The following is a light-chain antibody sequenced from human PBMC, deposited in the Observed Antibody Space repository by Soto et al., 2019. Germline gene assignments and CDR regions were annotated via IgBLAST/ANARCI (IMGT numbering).Light chain of an antibody. Sequence: QSVLTQPPSVSAAPGQKVTISCSGSRSNIGDNYVSWYQQLPGTAPKLLISDNERRPSGIPGRFSGSKSGTTATLAITGLQTGDEAEYYCGTWDTSLSAYVFAAGTKVTVL. CDR1: RSNIGDNY. V-gene: IGLV1-51*01. CDR2: DNE. CDR3: GTWDTSLSAYV. J-gene: IGLJ1*01.